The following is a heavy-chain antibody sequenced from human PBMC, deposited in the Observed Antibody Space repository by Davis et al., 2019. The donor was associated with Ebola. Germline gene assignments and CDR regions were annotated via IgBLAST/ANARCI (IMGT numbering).Heavy chain of an antibody. Sequence: MPSETLSLTCTVSGGSVSSGSYYWSWIRQPPGKRLEWIGYIYYSGSTNYTPSLTSRVTISVDTSKNQFSLKLSSVTAADTAVYYCARLGVSAASPYDPWGQGTLVTVSS. CDR3: ARLGVSAASPYDP. V-gene: IGHV4-61*01. CDR1: GGSVSSGSYY. CDR2: IYYSGST. D-gene: IGHD6-25*01. J-gene: IGHJ5*02.